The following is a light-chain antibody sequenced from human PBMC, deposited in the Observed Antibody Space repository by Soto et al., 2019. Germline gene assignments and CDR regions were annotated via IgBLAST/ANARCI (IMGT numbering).Light chain of an antibody. CDR2: ECS. CDR3: CSYAGSSTYL. V-gene: IGLV2-23*01. Sequence: QSVLTQPASVSASPGQSITISCTGTSSAVGSNNLVSWYQQHPGKATILMLYECSKRPSGVSNRFYGSKSGNSASSTISGLEAEDEADYYCCSYAGSSTYLYGSGTTSTVL. J-gene: IGLJ1*01. CDR1: SSAVGSNNL.